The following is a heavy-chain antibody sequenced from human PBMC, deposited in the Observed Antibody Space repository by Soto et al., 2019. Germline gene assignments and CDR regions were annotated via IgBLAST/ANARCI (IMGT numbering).Heavy chain of an antibody. J-gene: IGHJ6*02. CDR1: GYTFTSYG. Sequence: QVQLVQSGAEVKKPGASVKVSCKASGYTFTSYGISWVRQAPGQGLEWMGWISAYNGNTNYAQKLQGRVTMTTDTSTRPAYMGRRGLRADATAVYYCARSRGCRRTSCYWGSYSYGMDVWGQGTTVTVSS. V-gene: IGHV1-18*01. CDR3: ARSRGCRRTSCYWGSYSYGMDV. D-gene: IGHD2-2*01. CDR2: ISAYNGNT.